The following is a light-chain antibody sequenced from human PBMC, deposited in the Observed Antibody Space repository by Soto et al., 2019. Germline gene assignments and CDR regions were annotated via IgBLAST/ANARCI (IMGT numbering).Light chain of an antibody. CDR2: EVA. CDR1: STDPATYDL. CDR3: CSRL. Sequence: QSAMTQPASVSGSPGQSITISCTATSTDPATYDLVSWYQQHPGKAPQLIIYEVAKRPSGVSARFSGSQSGDTASLTISGLQAADEAYYDCCSRLFGGGTKLTVL. V-gene: IGLV2-23*02. J-gene: IGLJ2*01.